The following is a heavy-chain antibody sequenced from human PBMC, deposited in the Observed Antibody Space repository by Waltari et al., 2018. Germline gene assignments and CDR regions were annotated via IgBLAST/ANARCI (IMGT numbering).Heavy chain of an antibody. V-gene: IGHV4-59*01. CDR2: IYYSGST. Sequence: QVQLSESGPGLVKPSETLSLTCTVSGGSISRYYWSWIRQPPGKGLEWIGHIYYSGSTNYNPSLKSRVTISLDTSKNQFSLKLSSVTAADTAVYYCARDGDYYDSGSWRWFDPWGQGTLVTVSS. J-gene: IGHJ5*02. D-gene: IGHD3-10*01. CDR1: GGSISRYY. CDR3: ARDGDYYDSGSWRWFDP.